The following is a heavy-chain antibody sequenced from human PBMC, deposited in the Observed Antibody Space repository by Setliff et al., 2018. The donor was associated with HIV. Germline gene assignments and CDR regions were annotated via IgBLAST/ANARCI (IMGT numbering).Heavy chain of an antibody. D-gene: IGHD3-10*01. CDR1: GGSISSYY. J-gene: IGHJ6*03. V-gene: IGHV4-59*01. Sequence: SETLSLTCTVSGGSISSYYWSWIRQPPGEGLEWIGYIYYSGSSNYNPSLKSRVTISVDTSKNQFALKLSSVAAADTAVYYCAKIYDSGSDHYYNMDVWGKGTTVTVSS. CDR3: AKIYDSGSDHYYNMDV. CDR2: IYYSGSS.